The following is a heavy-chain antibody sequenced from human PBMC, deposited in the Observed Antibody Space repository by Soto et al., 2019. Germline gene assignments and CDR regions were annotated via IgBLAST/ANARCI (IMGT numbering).Heavy chain of an antibody. D-gene: IGHD5-12*01. V-gene: IGHV4-31*03. J-gene: IGHJ6*03. Sequence: QLQLQESGPGLVKPSETLSLTCTVSGGSLNSSDYYWGWIRQHPGKGLEWIGYIYYSGGTYYNPSLKSRVTISVDTSENQFSLRLSSVTAADTAVYYCARKDSGYADYMDVWGKGTTVTVSS. CDR1: GGSLNSSDYY. CDR3: ARKDSGYADYMDV. CDR2: IYYSGGT.